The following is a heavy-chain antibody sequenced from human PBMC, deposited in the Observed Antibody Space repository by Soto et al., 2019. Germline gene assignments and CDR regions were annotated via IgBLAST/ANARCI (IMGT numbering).Heavy chain of an antibody. CDR1: GYTFAANY. J-gene: IGHJ4*02. CDR3: ARWTSRGCYDS. V-gene: IGHV1-2*02. CDR2: INPKSDET. Sequence: QVQLVQSGSEVKKPGASVRVSCRTSGYTFAANYIHWVRQAPGKGLEWMGWINPKSDETKFSQKCQGRVALSKDTTSNTVHMDVANLRSEDTAVYYCARWTSRGCYDSWGKGPLITASS. D-gene: IGHD3-16*01.